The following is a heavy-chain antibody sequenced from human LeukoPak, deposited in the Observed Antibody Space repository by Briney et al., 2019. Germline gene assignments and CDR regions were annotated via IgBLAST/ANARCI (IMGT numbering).Heavy chain of an antibody. V-gene: IGHV3-23*01. Sequence: GSLRLSCVASGLSFSSHAMTWVRQTPGKGLEWVSGITGSGGSTYHAESVKGRFTISRDNSKNTLYLQMNNLRAEDTALYYCASRPASETYFAVFDYWGQGTLVTVSS. D-gene: IGHD1-26*01. CDR1: GLSFSSHA. CDR3: ASRPASETYFAVFDY. CDR2: ITGSGGST. J-gene: IGHJ4*02.